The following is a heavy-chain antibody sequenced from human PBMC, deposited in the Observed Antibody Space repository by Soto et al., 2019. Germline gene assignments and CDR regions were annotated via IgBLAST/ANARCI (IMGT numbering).Heavy chain of an antibody. V-gene: IGHV4-59*01. CDR3: ARDLGVPDYYDSSGYYYDWFDP. CDR1: GGSISSYY. D-gene: IGHD3-22*01. CDR2: IYYSGST. Sequence: SETLSLTCTVSGGSISSYYWSWIRQPPGKGLEWIGYIYYSGSTNYNPSLKSRVTISVDTSKNQFSLKLSSVTAADTAVYYCARDLGVPDYYDSSGYYYDWFDPWGQGTLVTVSS. J-gene: IGHJ5*02.